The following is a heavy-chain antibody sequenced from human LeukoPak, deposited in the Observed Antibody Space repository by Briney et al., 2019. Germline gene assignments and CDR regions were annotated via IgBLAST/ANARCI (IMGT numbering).Heavy chain of an antibody. CDR3: ARVRIGQQLDKYYYYAMDV. D-gene: IGHD6-13*01. CDR2: INPNSGGT. Sequence: GRSLRLSCAASGFTFTDYYMHWVRQAPGQGLEWMGWINPNSGGTNYAQKFQGRVTMTTDTSISTAYMEVSRLRSDDTAVYYCARVRIGQQLDKYYYYAMDVWGQGTTATVSS. CDR1: GFTFTDYY. V-gene: IGHV1-2*02. J-gene: IGHJ6*02.